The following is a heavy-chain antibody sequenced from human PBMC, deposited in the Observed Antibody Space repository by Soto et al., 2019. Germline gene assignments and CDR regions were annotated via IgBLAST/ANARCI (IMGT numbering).Heavy chain of an antibody. V-gene: IGHV1-3*01. CDR2: INAGNGNT. CDR3: ARPHDYGDFGDY. J-gene: IGHJ4*02. D-gene: IGHD4-17*01. CDR1: GYTFTSYA. Sequence: QVQLVQSGAEVKKPGASLKVSCKASGYTFTSYAMHCVRQAPGQRLEWMGWINAGNGNTKYSQKFQGRVTITRDTSASTAYMELSSLRSEDTAVYYCARPHDYGDFGDYWGQGTLVTVSS.